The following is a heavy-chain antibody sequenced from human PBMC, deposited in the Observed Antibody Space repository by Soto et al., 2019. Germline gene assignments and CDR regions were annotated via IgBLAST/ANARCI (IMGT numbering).Heavy chain of an antibody. CDR2: ISGSGGST. Sequence: GGSLRLSCAASGFTFSSYAMSWVRQAPGKGLEWVSAISGSGGSTYYADSVKGRFTISRDNSKNTLYQQMNSLRAEDTAVYYCAKDGRYWGSAFDIWGQGTMVTVSS. CDR3: AKDGRYWGSAFDI. D-gene: IGHD7-27*01. CDR1: GFTFSSYA. J-gene: IGHJ3*02. V-gene: IGHV3-23*01.